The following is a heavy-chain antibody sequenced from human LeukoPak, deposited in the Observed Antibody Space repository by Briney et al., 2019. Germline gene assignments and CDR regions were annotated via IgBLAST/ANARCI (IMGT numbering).Heavy chain of an antibody. V-gene: IGHV3-21*01. Sequence: GGSLRLSCAASGFTFSGYSMTWVRQAPGKGLEWVSSISSSSSYIYYADSVKGRFTISRDNAKNSLYLQMNSLRAEDTAVYYCARETEWELLPFDYWGQGTLVTVSS. CDR2: ISSSSSYI. CDR3: ARETEWELLPFDY. D-gene: IGHD1-26*01. CDR1: GFTFSGYS. J-gene: IGHJ4*02.